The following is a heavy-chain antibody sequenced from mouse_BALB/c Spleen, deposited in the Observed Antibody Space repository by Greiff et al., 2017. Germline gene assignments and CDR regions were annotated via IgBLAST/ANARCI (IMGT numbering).Heavy chain of an antibody. D-gene: IGHD1-2*01. CDR2: ISSGGST. J-gene: IGHJ1*01. V-gene: IGHV5-6-5*01. CDR1: GFTFSSYA. Sequence: EVKLVESGGGLVKPGGSLKLSCAASGFTFSSYAMSWVRQTPEKRLEWVASISSGGSTYYPDSVKGRFTISRDNARNILYLQMSSLRSEDTAMYYCARGLLRLYWYFDVWGAGTTVTVSS. CDR3: ARGLLRLYWYFDV.